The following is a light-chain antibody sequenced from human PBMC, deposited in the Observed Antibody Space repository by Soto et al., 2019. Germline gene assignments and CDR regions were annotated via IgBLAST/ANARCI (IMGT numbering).Light chain of an antibody. CDR1: SGHSSYI. CDR3: ETCDSNTHVV. CDR2: LEGRGSY. Sequence: QPVLTQSSSASASLGSSVTLTCTLSSGHSSYIIAWHQQQPGKAPRYLMKLEGRGSYNKGSGVPDRFSGSSSGADRYLTISNLQFEDEADYYCETCDSNTHVVFGGGTKLTVL. J-gene: IGLJ2*01. V-gene: IGLV4-60*02.